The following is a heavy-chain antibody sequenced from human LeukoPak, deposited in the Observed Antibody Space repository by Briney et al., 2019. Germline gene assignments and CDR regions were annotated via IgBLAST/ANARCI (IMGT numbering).Heavy chain of an antibody. J-gene: IGHJ5*02. D-gene: IGHD5-24*01. CDR2: ISWNSGSI. Sequence: GGSLRLSCAASGFTFDDYAMHWVRQAPGKGLEWVSGISWNSGSIVYADSVKGRFTISRDNAKNSLYLQMNSLRAEDTALYYCAKDGDGYNSGWFDPWGQGTLVTVSS. CDR3: AKDGDGYNSGWFDP. CDR1: GFTFDDYA. V-gene: IGHV3-9*01.